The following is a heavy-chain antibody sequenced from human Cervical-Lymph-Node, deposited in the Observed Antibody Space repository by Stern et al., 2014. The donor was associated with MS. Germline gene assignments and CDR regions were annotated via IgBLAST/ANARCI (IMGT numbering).Heavy chain of an antibody. CDR3: ARVLRRRVIGAPGAGYYFDY. CDR2: IFYRGST. D-gene: IGHD6-13*01. V-gene: IGHV4-59*01. J-gene: IGHJ4*02. CDR1: GDSINYYY. Sequence: VQLVESGPGLVQPSETLSLTCTVSGDSINYYYWGWIRQPPGKALELIGYIFYRGSTPYNPSLKSRVTISVDTSKNQFSLNLSSVTAADTAVYYCARVLRRRVIGAPGAGYYFDYWGQGTLVTVPS.